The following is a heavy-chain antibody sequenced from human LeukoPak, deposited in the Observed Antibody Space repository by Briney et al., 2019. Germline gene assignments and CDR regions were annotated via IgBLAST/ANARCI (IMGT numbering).Heavy chain of an antibody. CDR3: ASLYYYGSGSYQAPYFDY. D-gene: IGHD3-10*01. CDR2: IYYSGST. Sequence: PSETLSLTCTVSGGSISSSSYYWGWIRQPPGKGLEWIGSIYYSGSTYYNPSLKSRVTISVDTSKNQFSLKLSSVTAADTAVYYCASLYYYGSGSYQAPYFDYWGQGTLVTVSS. V-gene: IGHV4-39*01. CDR1: GGSISSSSYY. J-gene: IGHJ4*02.